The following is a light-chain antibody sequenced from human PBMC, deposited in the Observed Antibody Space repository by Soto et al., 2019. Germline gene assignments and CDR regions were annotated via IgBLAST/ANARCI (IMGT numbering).Light chain of an antibody. V-gene: IGKV3-11*01. CDR2: ATS. J-gene: IGKJ3*01. CDR3: QQRSSWPFT. CDR1: QSIGNY. Sequence: EVVLTQSPATLSLSPGEGATLSCRASQSIGNYLDWYQQKPGQAPRLLTYATSNRATGIPARFSGSGSGTDFTLTISSLEPEDFAVYYCQQRSSWPFTFGPGTKVDIK.